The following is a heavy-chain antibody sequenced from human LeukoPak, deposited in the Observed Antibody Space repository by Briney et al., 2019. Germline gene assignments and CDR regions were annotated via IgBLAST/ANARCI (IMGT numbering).Heavy chain of an antibody. D-gene: IGHD1-1*01. V-gene: IGHV3-23*01. Sequence: GGSLRLSCDASGLSINTYTMYWVRQAPGQGLEWVSGIRNSDGMTYYADSVRGRFTISTDTFKNTLYLQMNTLRAEDTALYYCAKGQERESRLDSWGQGTQVTVSS. CDR2: IRNSDGMT. CDR1: GLSINTYT. J-gene: IGHJ4*02. CDR3: AKGQERESRLDS.